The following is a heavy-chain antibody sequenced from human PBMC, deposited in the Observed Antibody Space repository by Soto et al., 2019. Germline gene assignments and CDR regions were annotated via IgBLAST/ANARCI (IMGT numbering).Heavy chain of an antibody. CDR2: IIPIFATV. CDR1: GGSFSSNP. J-gene: IGHJ4*02. V-gene: IGHV1-69*01. CDR3: ARGGRGYSSAPRYYFVY. D-gene: IGHD5-18*01. Sequence: QVQLVQSGSEVKKPWSSVKGSCKASGGSFSSNPISWVRQDPGQGLEWMAGIIPIFATVHYAQKFQGRVTITADESTSTAYKELASLSSEDTAVYFCARGGRGYSSAPRYYFVYWGQGTLVTVSS.